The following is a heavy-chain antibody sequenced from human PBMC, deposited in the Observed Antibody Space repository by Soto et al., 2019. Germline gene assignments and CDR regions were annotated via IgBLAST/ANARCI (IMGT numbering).Heavy chain of an antibody. CDR1: DFTLSDYY. J-gene: IGHJ6*03. D-gene: IGHD2-15*01. Sequence: GGSLRLSCVGSDFTLSDYYMTWIRHSPVRGLEWLSYISGSGTIIQYADSVKGRFTISRDNANNSLHLQMSSLRAEDTAAYYCARAVYCSGSNCAPYYYYMDVWGKGTTVTVSS. CDR3: ARAVYCSGSNCAPYYYYMDV. V-gene: IGHV3-11*01. CDR2: ISGSGTII.